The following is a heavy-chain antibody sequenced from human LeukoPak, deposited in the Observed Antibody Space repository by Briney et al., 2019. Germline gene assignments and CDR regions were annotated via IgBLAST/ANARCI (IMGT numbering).Heavy chain of an antibody. CDR2: IYTSGST. CDR3: ARSSDSSGFYYYYYYMDV. V-gene: IGHV4-61*02. Sequence: NPSETLSLTCTVSGGSISSGSYYWSWIRQPAGKGLEWIGRIYTSGSTNYNPSLKSRVTISVDTSKNQFSLKLSSVTAADTAVYYCARSSDSSGFYYYYYYMDVWGKGTTVTISS. CDR1: GGSISSGSYY. D-gene: IGHD3-22*01. J-gene: IGHJ6*03.